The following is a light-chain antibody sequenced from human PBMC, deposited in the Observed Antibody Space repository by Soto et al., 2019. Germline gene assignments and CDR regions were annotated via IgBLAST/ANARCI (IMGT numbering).Light chain of an antibody. CDR3: QHYNNWPFWT. J-gene: IGKJ1*01. V-gene: IGKV3-15*01. CDR1: QNFSNN. CDR2: GAS. Sequence: EIVMTQSPATLSVSPGERATLSCRASQNFSNNLAWYQQKPGQAPRLLIYGASTRATGIPARFSGSGSGTEFTLTISSLQSEDFAVYYCQHYNNWPFWTFGPGTKVDIK.